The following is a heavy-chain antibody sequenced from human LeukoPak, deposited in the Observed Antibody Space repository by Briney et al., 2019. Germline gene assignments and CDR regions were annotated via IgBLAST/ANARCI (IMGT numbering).Heavy chain of an antibody. J-gene: IGHJ4*02. Sequence: ASVKVSCTASGGTFSSYAISWVRQAPGQGLEWMGRIIPILGIANYAQKFQGRVTITADKSTSTAYMELSSLRSEDTAVYYCASLLTPVAGLDYWGQGTLVTVSS. V-gene: IGHV1-69*04. CDR2: IIPILGIA. D-gene: IGHD6-19*01. CDR1: GGTFSSYA. CDR3: ASLLTPVAGLDY.